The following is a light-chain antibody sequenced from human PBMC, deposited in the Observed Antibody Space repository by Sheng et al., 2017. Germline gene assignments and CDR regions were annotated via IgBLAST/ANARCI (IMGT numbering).Light chain of an antibody. V-gene: IGKV3-20*01. CDR1: QSVNSNR. CDR3: HQYGSSVRT. Sequence: EIVMTQSPATLSVSPGERATLSCRASQSVNSNRLAWYQRKPGQAPRLLIYDASSRVTGIPERFTASGSGTDFTLTISRLEPEDFAVYYCHQYGSSVRTFGQGTKVEI. J-gene: IGKJ1*01. CDR2: DAS.